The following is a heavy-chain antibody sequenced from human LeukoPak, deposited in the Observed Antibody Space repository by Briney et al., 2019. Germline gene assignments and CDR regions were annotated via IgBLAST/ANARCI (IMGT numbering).Heavy chain of an antibody. D-gene: IGHD1-26*01. J-gene: IGHJ4*02. CDR2: IDYSVRT. CDR3: ARLLGGELYYFDY. Sequence: SETLSLTCTVSSGSLSSSSSYWGWIRHPPGKGREWIGRIDYSVRTYYNPCLKSRVTISVDTSKNQFSLKLSAVTAADTAVYYVARLLGGELYYFDYWGQGTLVTVSS. V-gene: IGHV4-39*01. CDR1: SGSLSSSSSY.